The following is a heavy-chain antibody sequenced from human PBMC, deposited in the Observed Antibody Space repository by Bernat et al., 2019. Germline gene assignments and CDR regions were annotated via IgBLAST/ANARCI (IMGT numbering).Heavy chain of an antibody. CDR1: GFTFSSYG. Sequence: QVQLVESGGGVVQPGRSLRLSCAASGFTFSSYGMHWVRQAPGKGLEWVAVISYDGSDKYYADSVKGRFTISRDNSKNTLYLQLNSLRAEDTAVYYCAKDWTMVRGVLTPPDDYWGQGTLVTVSS. D-gene: IGHD3-10*01. CDR2: ISYDGSDK. J-gene: IGHJ4*02. V-gene: IGHV3-30*18. CDR3: AKDWTMVRGVLTPPDDY.